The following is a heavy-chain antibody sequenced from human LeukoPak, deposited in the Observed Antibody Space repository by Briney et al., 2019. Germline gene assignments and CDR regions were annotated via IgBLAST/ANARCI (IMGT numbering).Heavy chain of an antibody. V-gene: IGHV3-23*01. J-gene: IGHJ6*02. CDR3: AKGVLAYGSGSYSTNYYYYGMDV. D-gene: IGHD3-10*01. CDR2: ISGSGGST. CDR1: GFTFSSYA. Sequence: GGSPRLSCAASGFTFSSYAMSWVRQAPGKGLEWVSAISGSGGSTYYADSVKGRFTISRDNSKNTLYLQMNSLRAEDTAVYYCAKGVLAYGSGSYSTNYYYYGMDVWGQGTTVTVSS.